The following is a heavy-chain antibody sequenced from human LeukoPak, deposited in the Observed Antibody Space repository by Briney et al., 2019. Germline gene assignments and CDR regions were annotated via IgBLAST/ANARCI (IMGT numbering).Heavy chain of an antibody. J-gene: IGHJ4*02. D-gene: IGHD3-10*02. CDR2: IKSKTDGGTT. Sequence: GGSLRLSCAASGFTFSNAWMSWVRQAPGKGLEWVGRIKSKTDGGTTDYAAPVKGRFTISRDNAKNTLYLQMNSLRAEDTAVYYCARVVHGSDYWGQGTLVTVSS. CDR3: ARVVHGSDY. CDR1: GFTFSNAW. V-gene: IGHV3-15*05.